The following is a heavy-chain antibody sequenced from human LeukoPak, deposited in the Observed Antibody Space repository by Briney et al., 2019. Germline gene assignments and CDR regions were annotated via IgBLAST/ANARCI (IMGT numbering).Heavy chain of an antibody. CDR2: ITRSGSTT. CDR3: ARDMAAAGDY. J-gene: IGHJ4*02. Sequence: GGSLRLSCAAPGFTFSLYEMTWVRQAPGKGLEWVSYITRSGSTTYYADSVKGRFTISRDNAKNSLYLQMNSLTTEDTAVYYCARDMAAAGDYWGQGTLVTVSS. CDR1: GFTFSLYE. D-gene: IGHD6-13*01. V-gene: IGHV3-48*03.